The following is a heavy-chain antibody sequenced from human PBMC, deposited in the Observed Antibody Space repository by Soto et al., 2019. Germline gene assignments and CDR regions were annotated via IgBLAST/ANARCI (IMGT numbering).Heavy chain of an antibody. V-gene: IGHV1-3*01. CDR1: GYTFTSYA. J-gene: IGHJ3*02. CDR3: ATEGYGSGSYYNDAFDI. D-gene: IGHD3-10*01. Sequence: GASVKVSCKASGYTFTSYAMHWVRQAPGQRFEWMGWINAGNGNTKYSQKFQGRVTITRDTSASTAYMELSSLRSEDTAVYYCATEGYGSGSYYNDAFDIWGQGTMVTVSS. CDR2: INAGNGNT.